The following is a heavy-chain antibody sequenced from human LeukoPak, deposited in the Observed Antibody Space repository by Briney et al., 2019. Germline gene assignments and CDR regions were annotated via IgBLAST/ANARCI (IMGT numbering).Heavy chain of an antibody. V-gene: IGHV3-74*01. CDR2: INSDGSST. J-gene: IGHJ4*02. D-gene: IGHD2-2*02. CDR3: AREAAVGYCSSTSCSTLDY. CDR1: GFTFSSYW. Sequence: GGSLRLSCAASGFTFSSYWMHWVRQAPGKGLVWVSRINSDGSSTSYADSVKGRFTISRDSAKNTLYLQMNSLRAEDTAVYYCAREAAVGYCSSTSCSTLDYWGQGTLVTVSS.